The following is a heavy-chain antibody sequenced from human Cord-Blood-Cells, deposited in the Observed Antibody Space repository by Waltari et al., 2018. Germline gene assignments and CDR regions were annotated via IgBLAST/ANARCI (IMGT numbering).Heavy chain of an antibody. CDR2: INHSGST. Sequence: QVQLQQWGAGLLKPSETLSLTCAVYGGSFSGSYWSWIRQPPGKGLEWIGEINHSGSTNYNPSLKSRVTISVDTSKNQFSLKLSSVTAADTAVYYCARYIVVVPAANWFDPWGQGTLVTVSS. J-gene: IGHJ5*02. CDR1: GGSFSGSY. CDR3: ARYIVVVPAANWFDP. D-gene: IGHD2-2*01. V-gene: IGHV4-34*01.